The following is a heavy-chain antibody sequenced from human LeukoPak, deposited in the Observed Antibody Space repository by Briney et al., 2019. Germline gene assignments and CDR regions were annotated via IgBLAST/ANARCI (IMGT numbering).Heavy chain of an antibody. V-gene: IGHV4-39*07. Sequence: PSETLSLTCTVSGGSISSSSYYWGWIRQPPGKGLEWIGSIYYSGSTYYNPSLKSRVTISVDTSKNQFSLKLSSVTAADTAVYYCARGLVRPNWEVLDYWGQGTLVTVSS. J-gene: IGHJ4*02. CDR3: ARGLVRPNWEVLDY. CDR1: GGSISSSSYY. D-gene: IGHD6-19*01. CDR2: IYYSGST.